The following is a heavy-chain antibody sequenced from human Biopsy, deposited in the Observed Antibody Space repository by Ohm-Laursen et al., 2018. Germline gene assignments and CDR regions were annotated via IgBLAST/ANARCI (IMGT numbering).Heavy chain of an antibody. CDR3: ARVLLPAAAVHYGMDV. CDR1: GFTFNNYG. Sequence: SLRLSCAASGFTFNNYGMQWVRQAPGKGLEWVAFIFYDGSNTYYADSVKGRFTISRDNSRDTLYLQMNSLRAEDTAVYYCARVLLPAAAVHYGMDVWSQGTTVTVSS. CDR2: IFYDGSNT. D-gene: IGHD2-2*01. J-gene: IGHJ6*02. V-gene: IGHV3-33*08.